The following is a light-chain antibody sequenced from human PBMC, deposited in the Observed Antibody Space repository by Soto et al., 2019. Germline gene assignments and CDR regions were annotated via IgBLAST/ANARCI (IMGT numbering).Light chain of an antibody. J-gene: IGKJ2*01. Sequence: EIVMTQSPDTLPVSPGDTATLSCRSSQNIHINLAWYQQKPGQAPTLLLYGVTARAPGVPARFSGSGYGTDFTLAIRSVQSGDFGVFYCQQYEGWPRTIGLETKVEIQ. CDR3: QQYEGWPRT. CDR2: GVT. CDR1: QNIHIN. V-gene: IGKV3-15*01.